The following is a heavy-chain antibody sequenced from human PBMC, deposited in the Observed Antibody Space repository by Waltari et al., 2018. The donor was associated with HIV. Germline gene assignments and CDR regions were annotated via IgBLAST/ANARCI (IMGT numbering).Heavy chain of an antibody. D-gene: IGHD3-10*01. CDR3: ATQRDSGSYYLDH. CDR1: GYTFTKYD. J-gene: IGHJ4*02. Sequence: QVQVVQSGAEVKKPGASVTVSCTTSGYTFTKYDINWVRQATGQGLEWLGWMNPNSGNTGYAQNVQGRITMTRKTSIDTAYMELRGLTSDDTAVYYCATQRDSGSYYLDHWGQGTLVTVSP. V-gene: IGHV1-8*01. CDR2: MNPNSGNT.